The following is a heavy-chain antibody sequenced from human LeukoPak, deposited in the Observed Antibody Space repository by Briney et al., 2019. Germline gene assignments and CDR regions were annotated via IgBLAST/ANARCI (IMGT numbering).Heavy chain of an antibody. CDR1: GFTFNNFA. CDR2: ISGSGGST. CDR3: ARVRSPRYFDY. J-gene: IGHJ4*02. Sequence: GGSLRLSCAASGFTFNNFAMSWVRQAPGKGLEWVSAISGSGGSTYYADSVKGRFTISRDNAKNSLYLQMNSLRAEDTAVYYCARVRSPRYFDYWGQGTLVTVSS. V-gene: IGHV3-23*01.